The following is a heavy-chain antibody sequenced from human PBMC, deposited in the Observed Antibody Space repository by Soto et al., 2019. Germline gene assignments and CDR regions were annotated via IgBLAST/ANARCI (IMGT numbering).Heavy chain of an antibody. D-gene: IGHD2-21*02. CDR3: ARAMVVTQNWFDP. Sequence: QVQLQESGPGLVKPSQTLSLTCTVSGGSISSVNYYWSWIRQPPGKGLEWIGYIYYSGSTYYNPSLRRRVTISVDTSRNQFSLKLGSVTAADTAVYYCARAMVVTQNWFDPWGQGTLVTVSS. CDR1: GGSISSVNYY. CDR2: IYYSGST. J-gene: IGHJ5*02. V-gene: IGHV4-30-4*01.